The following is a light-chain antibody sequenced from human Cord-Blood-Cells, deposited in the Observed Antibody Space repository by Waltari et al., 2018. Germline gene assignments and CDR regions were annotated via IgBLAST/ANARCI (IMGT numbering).Light chain of an antibody. J-gene: IGLJ2*01. CDR3: QVWDSSSDHPI. CDR2: YDS. Sequence: SYVLTQPPSVSVAPGKTARITCGGNNIGSKSVHGYQQKPGQAPVLVIYYDSDRPSGIPERFSGSNSGNTAPLTISRVEAGDEADYYCQVWDSSSDHPIFGGGTKLTVL. CDR1: NIGSKS. V-gene: IGLV3-21*04.